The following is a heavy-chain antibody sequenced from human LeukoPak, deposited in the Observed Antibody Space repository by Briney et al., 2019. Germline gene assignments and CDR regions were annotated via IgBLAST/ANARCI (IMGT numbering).Heavy chain of an antibody. CDR1: GDSISSGDYY. CDR3: ARRPLDDYSNAFDI. Sequence: SETLSLTCTVSGDSISSGDYYWSWIRQPAGKGLEWIGRISSSGSTNYNPSLKSRVTISVDTSKNQFSLKLSSVTAADTAVYYCARRPLDDYSNAFDIWGQGTMVTVSS. V-gene: IGHV4-61*02. D-gene: IGHD4-11*01. J-gene: IGHJ3*02. CDR2: ISSSGST.